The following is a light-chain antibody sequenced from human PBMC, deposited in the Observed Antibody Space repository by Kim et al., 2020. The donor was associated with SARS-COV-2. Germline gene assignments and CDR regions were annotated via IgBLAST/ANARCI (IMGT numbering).Light chain of an antibody. Sequence: QSAPTQPASVSGSPGQSITISCTGTSSDIGGYNYVSWYQHHPGKAPRPVIYDVGARPSGVSNRFSGSKSGNTASLTISGLQAEYEADYYCSSYTVTKTLVFGGGAQLTVL. CDR3: SSYTVTKTLV. V-gene: IGLV2-14*03. J-gene: IGLJ3*02. CDR2: DVG. CDR1: SSDIGGYNY.